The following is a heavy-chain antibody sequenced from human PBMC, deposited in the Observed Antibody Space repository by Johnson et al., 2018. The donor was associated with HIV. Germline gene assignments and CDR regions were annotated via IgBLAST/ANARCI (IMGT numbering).Heavy chain of an antibody. CDR1: GFTVSSYG. V-gene: IGHV3-30*02. J-gene: IGHJ3*02. D-gene: IGHD2-15*01. CDR2: IRYDGSIQ. Sequence: QVQLVESGGGVVRPGGSLRLSCAASGFTVSSYGMHWVRQAPGKGLEWVAYIRYDGSIQYYADSVKGRFTISSDNFKNTLYLQMNSLRAEDTAVYYCARGMVVAATKAFDIWGQGTMVTVSS. CDR3: ARGMVVAATKAFDI.